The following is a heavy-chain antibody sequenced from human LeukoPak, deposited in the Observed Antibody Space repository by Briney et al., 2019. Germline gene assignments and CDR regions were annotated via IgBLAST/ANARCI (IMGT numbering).Heavy chain of an antibody. Sequence: GGSLRLSCAASEFTFSSFAMHWVRQAPGRGLQWVAFIQSDGSNKYYADSVKGRFTISRDNAKNSLYLQMNSLRAEDTALYYCASGGIYYGAAFDFWGQGTLVTVSS. CDR1: EFTFSSFA. CDR3: ASGGIYYGAAFDF. D-gene: IGHD1-26*01. J-gene: IGHJ4*02. CDR2: IQSDGSNK. V-gene: IGHV3-30*02.